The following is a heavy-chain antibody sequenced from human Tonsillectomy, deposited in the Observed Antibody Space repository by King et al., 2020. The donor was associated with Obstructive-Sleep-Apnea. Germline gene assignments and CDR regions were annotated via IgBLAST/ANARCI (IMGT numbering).Heavy chain of an antibody. CDR1: GFTFSSYS. D-gene: IGHD1-1*01. J-gene: IGHJ4*02. CDR2: ISSYSSTI. V-gene: IGHV3-48*04. Sequence: VQLVESGGGLVQPGGSLRLSCAASGFTFSSYSMSWVRQAPGKGLEWVSYISSYSSTIYYADSVKGRFTISRDNARNSLYLQMNSLRVEDTAVFYCARLEGRGWGQGTLVTVSS. CDR3: ARLEGRG.